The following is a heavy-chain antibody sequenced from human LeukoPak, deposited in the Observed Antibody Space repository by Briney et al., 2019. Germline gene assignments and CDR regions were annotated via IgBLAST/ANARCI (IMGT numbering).Heavy chain of an antibody. D-gene: IGHD6-19*01. Sequence: SVKVSCKASGGTFSSYAISWVRQAPGQGLEWMGRIIPIFGTANYAQKFQGRVTITTDESTSTAYMELSSLRSEDTAVYYCARDLSSSGWIHYYIDIWGQGTMVTVSS. V-gene: IGHV1-69*05. J-gene: IGHJ3*02. CDR3: ARDLSSSGWIHYYIDI. CDR1: GGTFSSYA. CDR2: IIPIFGTA.